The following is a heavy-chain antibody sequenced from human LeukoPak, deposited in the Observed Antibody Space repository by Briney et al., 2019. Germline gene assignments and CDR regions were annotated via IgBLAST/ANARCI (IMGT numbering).Heavy chain of an antibody. CDR2: ISYDGSNK. Sequence: GGSLRLSCAASGFTVSSNYMSWVRQAPGKGLEWVAVISYDGSNKYYADSVKGRFTISRDNSKNTLYLQMNSLRAEDTAVYYCARNGEYSSGRGYYFDYWGQGTLVTVSS. CDR1: GFTVSSNY. V-gene: IGHV3-30-3*01. J-gene: IGHJ4*02. D-gene: IGHD6-19*01. CDR3: ARNGEYSSGRGYYFDY.